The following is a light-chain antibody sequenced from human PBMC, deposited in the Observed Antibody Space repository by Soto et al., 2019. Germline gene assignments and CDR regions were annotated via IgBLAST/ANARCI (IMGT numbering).Light chain of an antibody. Sequence: QSVLTQPSSVSGSPGQSVTISCTGTSSDVGGYNYVSWYQQHPGKAPKLMIYDVSKRPSGVPDRFSGSKSGNTASLTISGLQAEDEAAYYCCSYAGSYTHVFGTGTKLTVL. CDR3: CSYAGSYTHV. J-gene: IGLJ1*01. CDR2: DVS. V-gene: IGLV2-11*01. CDR1: SSDVGGYNY.